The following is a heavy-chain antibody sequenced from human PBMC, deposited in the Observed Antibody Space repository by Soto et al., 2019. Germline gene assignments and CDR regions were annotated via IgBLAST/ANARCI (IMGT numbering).Heavy chain of an antibody. J-gene: IGHJ4*02. V-gene: IGHV1-69*01. D-gene: IGHD5-18*01. CDR1: GGTFSSYA. CDR2: IIPIFGTA. CDR3: ARCGDEYIYGYSFFDY. Sequence: QVQLVQSGAEVKKPGSSVKVSCKASGGTFSSYAISWVRQAPGQGLEWMGGIIPIFGTANYAQKFQGRVTITADESTSTAYMELSSLRAGDTAVYYCARCGDEYIYGYSFFDYWGQGTLVTVSS.